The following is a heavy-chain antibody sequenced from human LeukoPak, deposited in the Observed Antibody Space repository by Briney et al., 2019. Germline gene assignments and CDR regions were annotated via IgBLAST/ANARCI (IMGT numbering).Heavy chain of an antibody. J-gene: IGHJ4*02. CDR1: GFTFSDYY. D-gene: IGHD6-13*01. V-gene: IGHV3-11*04. Sequence: GGSLRLSCAASGFTFSDYYMSWIRQAPGKGLEWVSYISSSGSMLHYADSVEGRFTISRDNAKNSLYLQMSSLRVEDTAVYYCTRRPYSTSWYYFDYWGQGTLVTVSS. CDR3: TRRPYSTSWYYFDY. CDR2: ISSSGSML.